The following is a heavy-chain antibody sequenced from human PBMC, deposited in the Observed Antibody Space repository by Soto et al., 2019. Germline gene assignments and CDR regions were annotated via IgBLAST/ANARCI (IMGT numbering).Heavy chain of an antibody. Sequence: VAVISYDGSNKYYADSVKGRFTISRDNSKNTLYLQMNSLRAEDTAVYYCAKDKYGTKIAVAGTHFDYWGQGTLVTVSS. V-gene: IGHV3-30*18. CDR3: AKDKYGTKIAVAGTHFDY. D-gene: IGHD6-19*01. J-gene: IGHJ4*02. CDR2: ISYDGSNK.